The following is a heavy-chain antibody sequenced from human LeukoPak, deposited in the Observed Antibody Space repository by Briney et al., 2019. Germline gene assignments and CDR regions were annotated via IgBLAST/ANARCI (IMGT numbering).Heavy chain of an antibody. D-gene: IGHD3-3*01. Sequence: ASVKVSCKASGYSFNRYGLTWVRQAPGQGLEWMGGISAYNGNTNYAQKFHGRVTMTTDTSTSTAYMELRSLRSDDTAVYYCAKDHVTIFGVVGGFDPWGQGTLVTVSS. J-gene: IGHJ5*02. CDR1: GYSFNRYG. CDR3: AKDHVTIFGVVGGFDP. V-gene: IGHV1-18*01. CDR2: ISAYNGNT.